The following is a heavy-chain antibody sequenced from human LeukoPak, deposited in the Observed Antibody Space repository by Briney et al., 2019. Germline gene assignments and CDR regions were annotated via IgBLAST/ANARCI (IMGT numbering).Heavy chain of an antibody. CDR1: GFTFSSYA. CDR3: AKESPYGSGSRNYYFHY. CDR2: ISGSADRT. J-gene: IGHJ4*02. D-gene: IGHD3-10*01. V-gene: IGHV3-23*01. Sequence: PGGSLRLSCAASGFTFSSYAMSWVRQAPGKGLEWVSAISGSADRTYYADSVKGRFTISRDNSKNTLYLQMNGLRPEDTAIYYCAKESPYGSGSRNYYFHYWGQGTLVTVSS.